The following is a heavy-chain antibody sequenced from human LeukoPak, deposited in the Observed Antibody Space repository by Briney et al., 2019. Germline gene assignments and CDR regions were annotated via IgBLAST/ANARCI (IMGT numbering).Heavy chain of an antibody. D-gene: IGHD5-12*01. Sequence: GGSPRLSCATSGFTFSSFTMNWVRQAPGKGLEWVSTISDGSRDTHYAGSVKGRFTISRDDSQNIVYLQMDSLRAEDTALYYCTTRLRNHFDYWGQGTQVTVSS. CDR3: TTRLRNHFDY. J-gene: IGHJ4*02. CDR1: GFTFSSFT. V-gene: IGHV3-23*01. CDR2: ISDGSRDT.